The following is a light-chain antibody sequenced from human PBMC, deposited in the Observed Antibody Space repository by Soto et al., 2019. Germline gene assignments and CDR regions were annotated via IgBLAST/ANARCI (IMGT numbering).Light chain of an antibody. CDR3: QQYNSYPLT. Sequence: IQMTQSPSSLSASVGDRVTITCRASQGINNDLAWYLQKPGKAPKLLIYAAFTLHSGVPARFSGSRSGTDFTLTISSLQPDDFATYYCQQYNSYPLTFGGGTKVDIK. CDR1: QGINND. V-gene: IGKV1-16*01. CDR2: AAF. J-gene: IGKJ4*01.